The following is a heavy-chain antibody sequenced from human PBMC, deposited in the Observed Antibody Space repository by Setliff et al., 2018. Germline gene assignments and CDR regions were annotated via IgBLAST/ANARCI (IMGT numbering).Heavy chain of an antibody. D-gene: IGHD1-26*01. V-gene: IGHV3-48*01. CDR3: ARDPNSGSYWNYYYYMDV. CDR2: ISSSSSTI. CDR1: GFTFSSYN. J-gene: IGHJ6*03. Sequence: PGGSLRLSWAASGFTFSSYNMNWVRQAPGKGLEWVSYISSSSSTIYYADSVKGRFTISRDNAKNSLSLQMNSLRAEDTAVFYCARDPNSGSYWNYYYYMDVWGKGTTVTVSS.